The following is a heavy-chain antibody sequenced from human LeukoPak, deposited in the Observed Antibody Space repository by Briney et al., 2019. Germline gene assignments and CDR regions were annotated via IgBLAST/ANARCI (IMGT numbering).Heavy chain of an antibody. J-gene: IGHJ3*01. V-gene: IGHV1-2*02. D-gene: IGHD3-10*01. CDR2: INPNSGGT. CDR3: ARRLLWFGESSRDAFDF. Sequence: ASVKVSCKASGYTFTGHYMHWVRQAPGQGLEWMGWINPNSGGTNYAQRFQGRVTMTRDTPISTAYMELSRLRSDDTAVYYCARRLLWFGESSRDAFDFWGQGTMVTVSS. CDR1: GYTFTGHY.